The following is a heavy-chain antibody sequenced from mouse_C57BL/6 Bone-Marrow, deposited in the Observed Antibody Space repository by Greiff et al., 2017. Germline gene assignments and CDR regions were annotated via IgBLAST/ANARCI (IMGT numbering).Heavy chain of an antibody. CDR3: ASGNYYGSGSDFDY. CDR1: GYTFTSYG. J-gene: IGHJ2*01. V-gene: IGHV1-58*01. Sequence: VQLQESGAELVRPGSSVKMSCKTSGYTFTSYGINWVKQRPGQGLEWIGYIYIGNGYTEYNEKFKGKATLTSATSSSTAYMQLSSLTSEDSAIYICASGNYYGSGSDFDYWGQGTTLTVSS. D-gene: IGHD1-1*01. CDR2: IYIGNGYT.